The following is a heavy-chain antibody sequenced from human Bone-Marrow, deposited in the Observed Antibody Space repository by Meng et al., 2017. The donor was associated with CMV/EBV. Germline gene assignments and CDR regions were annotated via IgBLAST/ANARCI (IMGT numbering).Heavy chain of an antibody. D-gene: IGHD6-6*01. V-gene: IGHV3-30*03. CDR1: GFTFSSYS. CDR2: ISYDGSNK. Sequence: GESLKISCAASGFTFSSYSMNWVRQAPGKGLEWVAVISYDGSNKYYADSVKGRFTISRDNSKNTLYLQMNSLRAEDTAVYYCARELEYSSSFDYWGQGTLVTVSS. CDR3: ARELEYSSSFDY. J-gene: IGHJ4*02.